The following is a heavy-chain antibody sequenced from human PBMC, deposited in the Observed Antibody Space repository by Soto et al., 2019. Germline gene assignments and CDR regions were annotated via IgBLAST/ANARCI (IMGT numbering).Heavy chain of an antibody. J-gene: IGHJ3*02. V-gene: IGHV4-30-4*01. D-gene: IGHD2-15*01. CDR2: IYYSGST. Sequence: PSETLSLTCTVSGGSISSGDYYWSWIRQPPGKGLEWIGYIYYSGSTYYNPSLKSRVTISVDTSKNQFSLKLSSVTAADTAVYYCDRGGVVVAVPGAFDIWGQGTMVTV. CDR1: GGSISSGDYY. CDR3: DRGGVVVAVPGAFDI.